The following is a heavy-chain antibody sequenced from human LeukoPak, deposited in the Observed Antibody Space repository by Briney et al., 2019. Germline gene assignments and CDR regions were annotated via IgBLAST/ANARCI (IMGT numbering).Heavy chain of an antibody. J-gene: IGHJ5*02. CDR2: IYSNGNT. CDR1: GFTFSSYG. CDR3: ARDSPYGA. Sequence: GGSLRLSCAASGFTFSSYGMHWVRQAPGKGLEWVSVIYSNGNTYYADSVKGRFTISRDISKNTLYLQMNSLRAEDTAVYYCARDSPYGAWGQGTLVTVSS. D-gene: IGHD4-17*01. V-gene: IGHV3-NL1*01.